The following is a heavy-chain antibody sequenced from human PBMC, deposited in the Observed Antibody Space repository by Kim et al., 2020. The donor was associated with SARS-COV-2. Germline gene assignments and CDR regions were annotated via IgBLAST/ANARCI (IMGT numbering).Heavy chain of an antibody. Sequence: GGSLRLSCAASGFTFSSYGMHWVRQAPGKGLEWVAVISYDGSNKYYADSVKGRFTISRDNSKNTLYLQMNSLRAEDTAVYYCAKGPPYSSSWSYYYYYY. CDR1: GFTFSSYG. D-gene: IGHD6-13*01. CDR3: AKGPPYSSSWSYYYYYY. CDR2: ISYDGSNK. J-gene: IGHJ6*03. V-gene: IGHV3-30*18.